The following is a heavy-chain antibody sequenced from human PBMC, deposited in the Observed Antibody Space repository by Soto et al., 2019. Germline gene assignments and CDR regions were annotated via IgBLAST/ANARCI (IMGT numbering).Heavy chain of an antibody. CDR3: ARGTTPRLSHFDY. V-gene: IGHV3-30-3*01. J-gene: IGHJ4*02. Sequence: ESGGGVVQPGRSLRLSCAASGFTFSSYAMHWVRQAPGKGLEWVAVISYDGSNKYYADSVKGRFTISRDNSKNTLYLQMNSLRAEDTAVYYCARGTTPRLSHFDYWGQGTLVTVSS. CDR1: GFTFSSYA. CDR2: ISYDGSNK. D-gene: IGHD1-26*01.